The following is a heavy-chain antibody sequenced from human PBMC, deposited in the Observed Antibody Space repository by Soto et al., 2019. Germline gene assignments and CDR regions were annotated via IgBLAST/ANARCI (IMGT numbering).Heavy chain of an antibody. Sequence: GGSLRLSCAASGFTFSSYGMHWVRQAPGKGLEWVAVISYDGSNKYYADSVKGRFTISRDNSKNTLYLQMNSLRAEDTAVYYCAKALYYYDSSGPNAFDIWGQGTMVTVSS. J-gene: IGHJ3*02. CDR3: AKALYYYDSSGPNAFDI. D-gene: IGHD3-22*01. CDR1: GFTFSSYG. CDR2: ISYDGSNK. V-gene: IGHV3-30*18.